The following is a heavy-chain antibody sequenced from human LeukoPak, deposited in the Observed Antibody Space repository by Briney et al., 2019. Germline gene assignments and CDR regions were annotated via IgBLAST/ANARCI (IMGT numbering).Heavy chain of an antibody. CDR2: INAYNGNT. Sequence: GASVKVSCKASGYTFTSYGFSWVRQAPGQGLEWMGWINAYNGNTNYAQKLQGRVTMTTDTSTSTAYMELRSLRFDDTAVYYCASRQGTTLSFDYWGQGTLVTVSS. CDR3: ASRQGTTLSFDY. J-gene: IGHJ4*02. V-gene: IGHV1-18*01. D-gene: IGHD1-1*01. CDR1: GYTFTSYG.